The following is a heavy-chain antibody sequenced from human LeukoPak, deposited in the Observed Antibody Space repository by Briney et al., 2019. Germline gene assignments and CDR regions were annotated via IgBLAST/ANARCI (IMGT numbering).Heavy chain of an antibody. D-gene: IGHD1-26*01. Sequence: ASVTVSCKASGYTFTGYYMHWVRQAPGQGLEWMGWINPNSGGTNYAQKFQGRVTMTRDTSISTAYMELSRLRSDDTAVYYCARVSGSYYYFDYWGQGTLVTVSS. V-gene: IGHV1-2*02. J-gene: IGHJ4*02. CDR2: INPNSGGT. CDR1: GYTFTGYY. CDR3: ARVSGSYYYFDY.